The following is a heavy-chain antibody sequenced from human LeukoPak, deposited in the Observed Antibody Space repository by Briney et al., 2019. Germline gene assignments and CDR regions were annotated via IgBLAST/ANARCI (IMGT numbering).Heavy chain of an antibody. D-gene: IGHD6-19*01. J-gene: IGHJ3*02. CDR2: IIPIFGTA. CDR1: GGTFSSYA. CDR3: ARQAIAVHAFDI. Sequence: SAKVSCKASGGTFSSYAISWVRQAPGQGLEWMGGIIPIFGTANYAQKFQGRVTITTDESTSTAYMELSSLRSEDTAVYYCARQAIAVHAFDIWGQGTMVTVSS. V-gene: IGHV1-69*05.